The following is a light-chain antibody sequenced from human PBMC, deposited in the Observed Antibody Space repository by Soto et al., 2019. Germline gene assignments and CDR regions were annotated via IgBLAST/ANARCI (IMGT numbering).Light chain of an antibody. CDR1: QGISRW. J-gene: IGKJ5*01. CDR2: GAS. V-gene: IGKV1-12*01. Sequence: DMQMTQSPSFVSASVGDRVTITCRASQGISRWLAWYQQSPGKAPELLIYGASSLQSGVPSWFSVSGSGTDFTLTNNTLQPEDVATDYCQQANSCPLTFGQGTRLDSK. CDR3: QQANSCPLT.